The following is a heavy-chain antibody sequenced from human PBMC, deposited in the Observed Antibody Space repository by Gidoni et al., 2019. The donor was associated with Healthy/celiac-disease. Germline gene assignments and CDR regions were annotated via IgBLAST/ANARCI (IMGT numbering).Heavy chain of an antibody. Sequence: QVQLVESGGGVVQPGRSLSLSCAASGFTFSSYAMHWVRQDPGKGLEWVVGISDDVSNKYYADSVKDRFTISRDNSKNTLYLQMNSRRAEDTAVYYCARDLGGEQQLVTYYYYYGMDVWGQGTTVTVSS. CDR1: GFTFSSYA. CDR3: ARDLGGEQQLVTYYYYYGMDV. D-gene: IGHD6-13*01. J-gene: IGHJ6*02. CDR2: ISDDVSNK. V-gene: IGHV3-30*04.